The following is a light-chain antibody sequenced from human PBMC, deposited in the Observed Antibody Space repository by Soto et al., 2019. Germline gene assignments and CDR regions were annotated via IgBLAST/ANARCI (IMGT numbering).Light chain of an antibody. V-gene: IGKV3-11*01. J-gene: IGKJ4*01. CDR2: DAS. CDR3: QHRYNWPMT. Sequence: DIVLTQSPGTLSLSPGDRASLSCRASQNVDTFLAWYQQRPGQAPRLLMYDASHMPAGIPARFSGSGSGTEFTLTIVSLAPDDIGAYYCQHRYNWPMTFGAGTRVEI. CDR1: QNVDTF.